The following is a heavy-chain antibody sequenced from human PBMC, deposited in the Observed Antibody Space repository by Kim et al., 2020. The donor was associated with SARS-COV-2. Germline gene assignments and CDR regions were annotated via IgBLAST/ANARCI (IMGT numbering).Heavy chain of an antibody. CDR1: GGSISSSSYY. D-gene: IGHD1-26*01. CDR3: AREGEVGAPY. J-gene: IGHJ4*02. Sequence: SETLSLTCTVSGGSISSSSYYWGWIRQPPGKGLEWIGSIYYSGSTYYNPSLKSRVTISVDTSKNQFSLKLSSVTAADTAVYYCAREGEVGAPYWGQGTLVTVSS. V-gene: IGHV4-39*07. CDR2: IYYSGST.